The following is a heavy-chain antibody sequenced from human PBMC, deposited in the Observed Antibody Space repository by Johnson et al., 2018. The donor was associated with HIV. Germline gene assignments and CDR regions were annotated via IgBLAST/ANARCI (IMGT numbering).Heavy chain of an antibody. Sequence: VQLLESGGGLVQPGGSLRLSCAASGFTVSSYWMSWVRQAPGKGLEWVAFIRYDGSNKYYADSVKGRFTISRDNSKNTLYLQMNSLRAEDTAGYYCARTLKWGLGLPDWDAFDIWGQGTMVTVSS. J-gene: IGHJ3*02. CDR3: ARTLKWGLGLPDWDAFDI. V-gene: IGHV3-30*02. D-gene: IGHD1-26*01. CDR1: GFTVSSYW. CDR2: IRYDGSNK.